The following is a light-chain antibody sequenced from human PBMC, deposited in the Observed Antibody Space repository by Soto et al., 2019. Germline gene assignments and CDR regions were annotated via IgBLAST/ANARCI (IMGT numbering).Light chain of an antibody. V-gene: IGKV4-1*01. Sequence: DIVMTQSPDSLAVSLGERATIKCKSSQSLLYNVNNKNYLGWYQQKAGQPPKLLLYWASYRESGVPDRFSGSGSGTDFALTISGFQAEDVAVYYCQQYYDTPWTFGQGTKVEIK. CDR1: QSLLYNVNNKNY. J-gene: IGKJ1*01. CDR3: QQYYDTPWT. CDR2: WAS.